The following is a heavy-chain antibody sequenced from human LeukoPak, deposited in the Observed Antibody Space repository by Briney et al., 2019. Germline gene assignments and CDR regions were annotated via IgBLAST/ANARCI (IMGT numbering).Heavy chain of an antibody. Sequence: GASVKVSCKASGYTFTGYYMHWVRQAPGQGLEWMGWINPNSGGTNYAQKFQGRVTMTRDTSISTAYMELSRLRSDDTAVYYCARARTNYPERYYYYYMDVWGKGTTVTVSS. CDR1: GYTFTGYY. CDR3: ARARTNYPERYYYYYMDV. V-gene: IGHV1-2*02. CDR2: INPNSGGT. D-gene: IGHD1-7*01. J-gene: IGHJ6*03.